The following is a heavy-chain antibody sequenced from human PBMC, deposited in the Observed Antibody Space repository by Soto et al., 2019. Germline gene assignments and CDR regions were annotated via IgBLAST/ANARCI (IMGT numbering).Heavy chain of an antibody. J-gene: IGHJ4*02. V-gene: IGHV1-2*04. D-gene: IGHD7-27*01. CDR1: GYTFTGYY. CDR2: INPNSGGT. CDR3: ARDPRPLTGELLFDY. Sequence: ASVKVSCKASGYTFTGYYMHWVRQAPGQGLEWMGWINPNSGGTNYAQKFQGWVTMTRDTSISTAYMELSRLRSDDTAVYYCARDPRPLTGELLFDYWGQGTLVTVSS.